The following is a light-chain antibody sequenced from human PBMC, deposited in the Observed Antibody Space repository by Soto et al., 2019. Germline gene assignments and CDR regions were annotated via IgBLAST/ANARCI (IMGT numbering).Light chain of an antibody. J-gene: IGKJ5*01. CDR2: DAS. V-gene: IGKV3-11*01. Sequence: EIMLKQSPCTLSLSPGERATLSCRASQSVSSYLAWYQQKPGQAPRLLIYDASNRATGIPARFSGSGSGTDFTLTISSLEPEDFAIHYCHQLSNLPPITLGQGTRPEIK. CDR1: QSVSSY. CDR3: HQLSNLPPIT.